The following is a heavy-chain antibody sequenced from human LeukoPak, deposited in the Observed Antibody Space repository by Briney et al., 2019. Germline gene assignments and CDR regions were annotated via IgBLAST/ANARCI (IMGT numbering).Heavy chain of an antibody. CDR2: ITDSGDDT. J-gene: IGHJ4*02. D-gene: IGHD6-6*01. CDR3: AKGSSSSRPYYFDY. CDR1: GFSFRNYA. V-gene: IGHV3-23*01. Sequence: PGGSLRLSCAASGFSFRNYAMGWVRQAPGKGLDWVSAITDSGDDTYHADSVKGRFTISRDNSKNTLFFQVSSLRVEDTAVYYCAKGSSSSRPYYFDYWGQGTLVTVSS.